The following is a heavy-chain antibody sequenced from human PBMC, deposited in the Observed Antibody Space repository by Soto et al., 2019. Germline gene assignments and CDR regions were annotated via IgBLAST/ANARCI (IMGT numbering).Heavy chain of an antibody. J-gene: IGHJ4*02. V-gene: IGHV6-1*01. Sequence: PSQTLSLTCAISGDSVSSNSAAWNWIRQSPSRGLEWLGRTYYRSKWYSDYAVSVRSRITINPDTSKNQFSLQLNSVTPEDTAVYYCTQAAGYISTWFFDSWAQGTLVTV. CDR1: GDSVSSNSAA. CDR2: TYYRSKWYS. CDR3: TQAAGYISTWFFDS. D-gene: IGHD6-13*01.